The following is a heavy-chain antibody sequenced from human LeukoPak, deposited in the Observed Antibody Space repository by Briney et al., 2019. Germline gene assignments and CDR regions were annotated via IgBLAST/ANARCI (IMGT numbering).Heavy chain of an antibody. CDR3: ARDTGGGYSCYDC. D-gene: IGHD5-18*01. Sequence: AGGSLRLSCAASGFTFSSYWMTWIRQAPGKGLEWVANIKQDGSEKYYVDSVKGRFTISRDNAKNSPYLQMNSLRAEDTAVYYCARDTGGGYSCYDCWGQGTLVTVSS. V-gene: IGHV3-7*01. J-gene: IGHJ4*02. CDR2: IKQDGSEK. CDR1: GFTFSSYW.